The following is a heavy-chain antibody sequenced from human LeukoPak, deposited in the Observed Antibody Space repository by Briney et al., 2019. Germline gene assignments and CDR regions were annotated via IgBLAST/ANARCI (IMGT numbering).Heavy chain of an antibody. D-gene: IGHD3/OR15-3a*01. Sequence: GGSLRLSCATSGFIFSGYYMSWIRQAPGKGLEWVSYVSGSGNDISYADSVKGRFTISRDNAKGSLYLQMNSLRAADTAVYYCGTHAGRTGSDDWGQGTLVTVSS. CDR1: GFIFSGYY. CDR3: GTHAGRTGSDD. J-gene: IGHJ4*02. V-gene: IGHV3-11*01. CDR2: VSGSGNDI.